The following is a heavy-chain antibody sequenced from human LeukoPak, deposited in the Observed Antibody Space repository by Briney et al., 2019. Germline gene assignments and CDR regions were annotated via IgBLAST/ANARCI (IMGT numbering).Heavy chain of an antibody. CDR3: ARESLTVTSPLIDY. J-gene: IGHJ4*02. CDR2: IYYSGST. CDR1: GGSISSSSYY. V-gene: IGHV4-39*07. Sequence: SETLSLTCTVSGGSISSSSYYWGWIRQPPGKGLEWIGSIYYSGSTYYNPSLKSRVTISVDTSKNQFSLKLSSVTAADTAVYYCARESLTVTSPLIDYWGQGTLVTVSS. D-gene: IGHD4-11*01.